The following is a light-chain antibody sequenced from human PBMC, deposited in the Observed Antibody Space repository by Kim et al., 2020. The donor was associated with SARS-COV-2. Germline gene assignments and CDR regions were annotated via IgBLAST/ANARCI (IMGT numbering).Light chain of an antibody. CDR3: QKYDRAPWT. J-gene: IGKJ1*01. CDR2: AAS. CDR1: QDISNH. V-gene: IGKV1-27*01. Sequence: AAVGEGVTSACRASQDISNHIAWYQQRHEKVPNLVISAASAVRPRVPARVSGSRSGREFTLTISSLQPEDVATYYCQKYDRAPWTFGQGTKVDIK.